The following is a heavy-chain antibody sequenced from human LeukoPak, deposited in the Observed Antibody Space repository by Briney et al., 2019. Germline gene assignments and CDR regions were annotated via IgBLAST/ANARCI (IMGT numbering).Heavy chain of an antibody. Sequence: ASVKVSCKASGYTFTNYDINWVRRATGQGLEWMGWMNPNSGNTGYAQKFQGRVTMTRSTSISTAYMELNSLTSEDTAVYYCARVSLGYCSGGTCYFQDHWGQGTLVTVSS. CDR3: ARVSLGYCSGGTCYFQDH. D-gene: IGHD2-15*01. V-gene: IGHV1-8*01. CDR1: GYTFTNYD. CDR2: MNPNSGNT. J-gene: IGHJ4*02.